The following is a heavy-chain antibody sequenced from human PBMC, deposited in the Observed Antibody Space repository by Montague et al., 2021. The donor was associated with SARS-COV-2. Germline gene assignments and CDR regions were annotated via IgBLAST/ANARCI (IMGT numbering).Heavy chain of an antibody. CDR2: IWYDSSHK. D-gene: IGHD2-15*01. V-gene: IGHV3-33*01. J-gene: IGHJ4*02. Sequence: SLRLSCAASGFDFSGYAMQWFRQAPGKGLEWVAFIWYDSSHKYYAESVEDRFTISRDNSQSMMYLQMNSLRAEDAALYFCARDGKDCPAATCYSDHWGQGTLVTVSS. CDR1: GFDFSGYA. CDR3: ARDGKDCPAATCYSDH.